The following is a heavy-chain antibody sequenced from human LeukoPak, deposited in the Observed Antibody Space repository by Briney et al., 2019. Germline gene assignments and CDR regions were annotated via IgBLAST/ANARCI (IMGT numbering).Heavy chain of an antibody. CDR3: ARRMGHGGYVIDY. CDR2: IYPGDSDT. Sequence: GESLKITCKGSGYNFTSYWIGWVRQMPGKGLEWMGIIYPGDSDTRYSPSFQGQVAISADKSISTAYLQWSSLKASDTAMYYCARRMGHGGYVIDYWGQGTLVTVSS. V-gene: IGHV5-51*01. D-gene: IGHD5-12*01. CDR1: GYNFTSYW. J-gene: IGHJ4*02.